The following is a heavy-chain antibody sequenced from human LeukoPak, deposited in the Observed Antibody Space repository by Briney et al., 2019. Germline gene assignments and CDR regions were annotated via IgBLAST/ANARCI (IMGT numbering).Heavy chain of an antibody. CDR3: ARDPQYCSGRSCYSFDY. V-gene: IGHV3-21*01. D-gene: IGHD2-15*01. CDR1: GFTFSTYS. Sequence: GGSLRLSCAASGFTFSTYSMNWVRQAPGKGLEWVSSIISSSSYIYYADSVKGRFTISRDNAKNSLYLQMNSLRAEDTAVYYCARDPQYCSGRSCYSFDYWGQGTLVTVSS. CDR2: IISSSSYI. J-gene: IGHJ4*02.